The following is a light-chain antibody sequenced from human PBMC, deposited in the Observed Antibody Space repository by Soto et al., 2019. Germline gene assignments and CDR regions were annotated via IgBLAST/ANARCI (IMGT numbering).Light chain of an antibody. J-gene: IGLJ3*02. CDR3: SSYTSGSTLVV. CDR2: EVS. CDR1: SSDVGGYKY. Sequence: QSALTQPASVSGSPGQSITISCTGTSSDVGGYKYVSWYQQHPGKAPKLIICEVSKRPSGVSHRFSGSKSGNTASLTISGLQAEDEADYYCSSYTSGSTLVVFGGGTKLTVL. V-gene: IGLV2-14*01.